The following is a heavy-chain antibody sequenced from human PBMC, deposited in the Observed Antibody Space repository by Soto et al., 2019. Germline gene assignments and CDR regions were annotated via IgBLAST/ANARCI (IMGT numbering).Heavy chain of an antibody. Sequence: TLSLTCAVYGGSFSGYYWSWIRQPPGKGLEWIGEINHSGSTNYNPSLKSRVTISVDTSKNQFSLKLSSVTAADTAVYYCARFKSYYYYGMDVWGQGTTVTVSS. V-gene: IGHV4-34*01. J-gene: IGHJ6*02. CDR2: INHSGST. CDR3: ARFKSYYYYGMDV. CDR1: GGSFSGYY.